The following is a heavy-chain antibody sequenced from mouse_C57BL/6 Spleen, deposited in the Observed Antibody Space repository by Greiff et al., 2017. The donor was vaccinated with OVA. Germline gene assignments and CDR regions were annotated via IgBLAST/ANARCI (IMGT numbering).Heavy chain of an antibody. CDR1: GYTFTSYW. J-gene: IGHJ2*01. CDR3: ARDGFITTPFDY. CDR2: IYPGSGST. V-gene: IGHV1-55*01. Sequence: QVQLKQPGAELVKPGASVKMSCKASGYTFTSYWITWVKQRPGQGLEWIGDIYPGSGSTNYNEKFKSKATLTVDTSSSTAYMQLSSLTSEDSAVYYCARDGFITTPFDYWGQGTTLTVSS. D-gene: IGHD1-1*01.